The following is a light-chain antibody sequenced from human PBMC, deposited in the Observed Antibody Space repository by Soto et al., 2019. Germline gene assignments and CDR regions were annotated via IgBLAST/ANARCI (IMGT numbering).Light chain of an antibody. Sequence: EIVLTQSPGTLSLSPGERATLSCRASQSVSSNYLAWYQQKPGQPPSLLIYGASNTATDIPDRFSGSGSGTDGTLTISRLEPDDFGVYYWQQYGSSPFTFGPGTKVDIK. CDR1: QSVSSNY. V-gene: IGKV3-20*01. CDR3: QQYGSSPFT. CDR2: GAS. J-gene: IGKJ3*01.